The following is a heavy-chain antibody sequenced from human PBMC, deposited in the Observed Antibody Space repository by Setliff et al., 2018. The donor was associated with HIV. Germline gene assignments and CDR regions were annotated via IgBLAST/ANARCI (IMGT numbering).Heavy chain of an antibody. Sequence: SETLSLTCTVSGGSISSGSYYWSWIRQPPGKGLEWIGSIYYSGSTYYNPSLSSRLTISVDTSKNQVHLRLSSVTAADTGVYYCARHRDPPGTSWIFYYYYMDLWGGGTTVTVSS. J-gene: IGHJ6*03. CDR3: ARHRDPPGTSWIFYYYYMDL. CDR2: IYYSGST. V-gene: IGHV4-39*01. D-gene: IGHD2-2*01. CDR1: GGSISSGSYY.